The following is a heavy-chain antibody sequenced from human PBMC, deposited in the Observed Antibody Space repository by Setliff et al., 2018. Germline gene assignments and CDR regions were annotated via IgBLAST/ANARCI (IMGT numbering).Heavy chain of an antibody. CDR3: ARAHTWSLPNDNSGYPGWFDP. D-gene: IGHD3-22*01. Sequence: PSETLSLTCNVSGASVSSHYWGWIRQPPGKGLEWIVNIHHSGKAYYNPSLKSRVTMSVDTSKNHVSLKLSSVTAADTAVYYCARAHTWSLPNDNSGYPGWFDPWGQGTLVTVS. V-gene: IGHV4-59*04. J-gene: IGHJ5*02. CDR2: IHHSGKA. CDR1: GASVSSHY.